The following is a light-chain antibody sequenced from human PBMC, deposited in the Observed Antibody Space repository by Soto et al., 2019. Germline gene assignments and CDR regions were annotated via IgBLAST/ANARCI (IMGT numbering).Light chain of an antibody. V-gene: IGKV3-20*01. CDR3: HQYGSSGYT. Sequence: EIVLTQSPGTQSLSPGERATLSCRASQSVSNNYLAWYQQKPGQAPRLLIYGASNRATGIPDRFSGSGSGTDFTLTVSRLEPEDFAIYYCHQYGSSGYTFGQGTRLEIK. CDR1: QSVSNNY. CDR2: GAS. J-gene: IGKJ2*01.